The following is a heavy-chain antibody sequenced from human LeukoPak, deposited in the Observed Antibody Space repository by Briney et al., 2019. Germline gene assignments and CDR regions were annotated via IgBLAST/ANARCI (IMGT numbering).Heavy chain of an antibody. D-gene: IGHD2-2*02. V-gene: IGHV1-2*02. CDR3: ARDVFAAYTTHHKFDP. J-gene: IGHJ5*02. CDR2: MNPNTGGT. CDR1: GYTFTSYG. Sequence: ASVEVSCKASGYTFTSYGISWVRQAPGQGLEWVGWMNPNTGGTNYAQKYQGRVTMTSDTSITTFYMELSNLESADTAIYYCARDVFAAYTTHHKFDPWGQGTLVTVSS.